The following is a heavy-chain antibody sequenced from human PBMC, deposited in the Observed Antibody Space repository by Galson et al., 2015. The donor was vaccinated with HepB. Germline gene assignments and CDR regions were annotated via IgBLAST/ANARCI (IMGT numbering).Heavy chain of an antibody. CDR1: GSTFTGYY. D-gene: IGHD1-26*01. CDR3: ASRQRGSGSYYPDAFDI. V-gene: IGHV1-2*06. CDR2: INPNSGGT. Sequence: SVTVSCKASGSTFTGYYMHWVRQAPGQGLEWMGRINPNSGGTIYAQKFQGRVTMTRDTSISTAYMELSRLRSDDPAVYYCASRQRGSGSYYPDAFDIWGQGTMVTVSS. J-gene: IGHJ3*02.